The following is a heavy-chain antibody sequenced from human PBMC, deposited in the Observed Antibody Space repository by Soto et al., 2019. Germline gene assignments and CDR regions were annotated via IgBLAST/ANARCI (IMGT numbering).Heavy chain of an antibody. CDR2: MNPNSGNT. CDR1: GYTFTSYD. V-gene: IGHV1-8*01. CDR3: ARVNYYGSGSPKVRMDV. Sequence: ASVKVSCKVSGYTFTSYDINWVRQATGQGLEWMGWMNPNSGNTGYAQKFQGRVTMTRNTSISTAYMELSSLRSEDTAVYYCARVNYYGSGSPKVRMDVWGQGTTVTVSS. J-gene: IGHJ6*02. D-gene: IGHD3-10*01.